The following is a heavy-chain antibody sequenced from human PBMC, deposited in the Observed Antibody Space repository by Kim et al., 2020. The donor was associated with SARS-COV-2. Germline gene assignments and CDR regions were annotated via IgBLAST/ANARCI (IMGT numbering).Heavy chain of an antibody. D-gene: IGHD3-9*01. CDR3: AKDLEGPDYDIFRIRIGPFDY. V-gene: IGHV3-23*01. J-gene: IGHJ4*02. Sequence: TISRDNSKNTLYLQMNSLRAEDTAVYYCAKDLEGPDYDIFRIRIGPFDYWGQGTLVTVSS.